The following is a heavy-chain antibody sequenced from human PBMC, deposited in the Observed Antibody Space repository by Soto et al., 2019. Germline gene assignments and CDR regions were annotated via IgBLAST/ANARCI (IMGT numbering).Heavy chain of an antibody. V-gene: IGHV4-30-4*01. J-gene: IGHJ5*02. CDR3: ARAHSSITIFGVVRGRGNWFDP. Sequence: SETLSLTCTVSCGPISSGDYYWSWIRQPPGKGLEWIAYMSYSGSTYYNPSLRSRITISVDTSKNQFSLKVSSVTAADTAVYYCARAHSSITIFGVVRGRGNWFDPWGQGTLVTVSS. CDR2: MSYSGST. D-gene: IGHD3-3*01. CDR1: CGPISSGDYY.